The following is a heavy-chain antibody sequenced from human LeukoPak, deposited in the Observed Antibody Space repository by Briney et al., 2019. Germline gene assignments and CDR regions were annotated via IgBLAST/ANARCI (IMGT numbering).Heavy chain of an antibody. J-gene: IGHJ4*02. CDR2: ISGSGGST. D-gene: IGHD3-22*01. CDR1: GFTFSSYA. V-gene: IGHV3-23*01. Sequence: GGSLRFSCAASGFTFSSYAMSWVRQAPGKGLEWVSAISGSGGSTYYADSVKGRFTISRDNSKNTLYLQMNSLRAEDTAVYYCAKDGKYYYDSSGYPHYLDYWGQGTLVTVSS. CDR3: AKDGKYYYDSSGYPHYLDY.